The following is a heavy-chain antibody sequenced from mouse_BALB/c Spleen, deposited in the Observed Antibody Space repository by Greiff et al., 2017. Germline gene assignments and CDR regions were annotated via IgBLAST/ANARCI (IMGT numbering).Heavy chain of an antibody. J-gene: IGHJ2*01. V-gene: IGHV2-9-2*01. CDR2: IWTGGGT. CDR1: GFSLTSYD. CDR3: VREGYYYGSTD. D-gene: IGHD1-1*01. Sequence: VQGVESGPGLVAPSQSLSITCTVSGFSLTSYDISWIRQPPGKGLEWLGVIWTGGGTNYNSAFMSRLSISKDNSKSQVFLKMNSLQTDDTAIYYCVREGYYYGSTDWGQGTTLTVSS.